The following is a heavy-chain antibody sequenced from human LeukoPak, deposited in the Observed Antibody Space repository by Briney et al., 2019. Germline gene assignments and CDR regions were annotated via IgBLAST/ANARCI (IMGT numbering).Heavy chain of an antibody. V-gene: IGHV3-23*01. Sequence: GGSLRLSCAASGFTFSIYAMNWVRQAPGKGLEWVSAISFSGGSTYYADSVKGRFTISRDNSKNTLYLQMNSLRVEDTAVYYCAKSQPAAISWFGPWGQGTPVNGSS. CDR2: ISFSGGST. J-gene: IGHJ5*02. CDR3: AKSQPAAISWFGP. CDR1: GFTFSIYA. D-gene: IGHD2-2*02.